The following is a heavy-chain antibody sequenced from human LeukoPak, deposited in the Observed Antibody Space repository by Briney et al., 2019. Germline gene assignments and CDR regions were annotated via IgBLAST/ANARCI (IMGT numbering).Heavy chain of an antibody. Sequence: PGGSLRLSCAASGFTFSGSAMHWVRQAPGKGLEWVAFIRYDGSNKYYADSVKGRFTISRDNSKNTLYLQMNSLRAEDTAVYYCAKEGPRVRGYYDSSGSYFDYWGQGTLVTVSS. V-gene: IGHV3-30*02. CDR1: GFTFSGSA. CDR2: IRYDGSNK. D-gene: IGHD3-22*01. J-gene: IGHJ4*02. CDR3: AKEGPRVRGYYDSSGSYFDY.